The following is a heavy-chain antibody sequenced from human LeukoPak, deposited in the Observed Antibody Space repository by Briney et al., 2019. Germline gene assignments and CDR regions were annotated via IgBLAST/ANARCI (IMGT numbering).Heavy chain of an antibody. J-gene: IGHJ4*02. Sequence: GGSLRLSCAASGFTFNNYAMTWVRQAPGKGLEWVSVISTSGASTYSADSVKGRFTISRDNSKNTLYLQMNSLRAEDTAVYYCARDCGYIDYWGQGTLVTVSS. D-gene: IGHD3-22*01. CDR3: ARDCGYIDY. V-gene: IGHV3-23*01. CDR2: ISTSGAST. CDR1: GFTFNNYA.